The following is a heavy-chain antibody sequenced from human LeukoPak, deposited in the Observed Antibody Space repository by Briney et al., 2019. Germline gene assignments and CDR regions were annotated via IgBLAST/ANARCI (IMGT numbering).Heavy chain of an antibody. J-gene: IGHJ4*02. D-gene: IGHD1-1*01. V-gene: IGHV3-23*01. CDR1: GFTFSNHP. Sequence: GGSLRLSCAVSGFTFSNHPMTWVRQAPGKGLEWVAGVSGNGLSKYYADSMKGRFTVSRDNAKNTVYLQMNSLRADDTAVYYCAKGNGDFLDYWGQGTLVTVPS. CDR2: VSGNGLSK. CDR3: AKGNGDFLDY.